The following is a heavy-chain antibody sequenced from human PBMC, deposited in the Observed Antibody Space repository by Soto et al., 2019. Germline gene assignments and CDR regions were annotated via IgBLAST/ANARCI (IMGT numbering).Heavy chain of an antibody. J-gene: IGHJ4*02. D-gene: IGHD3-10*01. Sequence: PWGSLRLSCAASGFTFSSYAMSWVRQAPGKGLEWVAAIGGTDGKTYYADSVKGRFTISRDNSENTLYLQMSRLRAEDTAVYFCAKGMFSSSPAAAGSFDYWGQGALVTVSS. CDR1: GFTFSSYA. CDR2: IGGTDGKT. CDR3: AKGMFSSSPAAAGSFDY. V-gene: IGHV3-23*01.